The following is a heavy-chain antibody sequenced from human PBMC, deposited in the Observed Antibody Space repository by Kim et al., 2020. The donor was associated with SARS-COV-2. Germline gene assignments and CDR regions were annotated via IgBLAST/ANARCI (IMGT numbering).Heavy chain of an antibody. V-gene: IGHV3-7*01. D-gene: IGHD1-1*01. CDR2: INQDVSEK. Sequence: GGSLRLSCAASEFIFSSYWMSWVRQAPGKGLEWVANINQDVSEKYYVDSARGRFTISRDNAKNSVYLQMNSLRAEDTAVYYCARERDGRFFDYWGQGTL. CDR3: ARERDGRFFDY. J-gene: IGHJ4*02. CDR1: EFIFSSYW.